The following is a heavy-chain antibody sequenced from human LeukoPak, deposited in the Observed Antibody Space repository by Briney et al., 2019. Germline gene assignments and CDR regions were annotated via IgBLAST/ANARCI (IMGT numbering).Heavy chain of an antibody. J-gene: IGHJ5*02. Sequence: SVKVSCKASGGTFSSYAISWVRQAPGQGLEWMGGIIPIFGTANYAQKFQGRVTITADESTSTAYMELSSLRSEDTAVYYCARDRGHCDTARCYINWFDPWGQGTLVTVSP. CDR3: ARDRGHCDTARCYINWFDP. CDR2: IIPIFGTA. D-gene: IGHD5-18*01. V-gene: IGHV1-69*01. CDR1: GGTFSSYA.